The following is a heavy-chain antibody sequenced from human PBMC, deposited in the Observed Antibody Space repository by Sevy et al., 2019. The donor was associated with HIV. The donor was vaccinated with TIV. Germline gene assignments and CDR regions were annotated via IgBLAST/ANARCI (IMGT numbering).Heavy chain of an antibody. CDR3: ARSRVWFEELS. CDR1: GESVNNAAYY. J-gene: IGHJ4*02. V-gene: IGHV4-30-4*01. Sequence: SETLSLTCTVSGESVNNAAYYWNWIRQSPGKGLEWVGYIYYSGNTYYTPSLNDRLDMSIDTSKNEFSLLMHSVTAADSAVYYCARSRVWFEELSWGQGILVTVSS. CDR2: IYYSGNT. D-gene: IGHD3-10*01.